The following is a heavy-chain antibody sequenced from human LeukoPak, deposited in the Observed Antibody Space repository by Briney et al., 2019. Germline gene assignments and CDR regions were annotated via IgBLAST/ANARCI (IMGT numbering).Heavy chain of an antibody. CDR2: ISGSDGDT. J-gene: IGHJ4*02. CDR1: GFTFSSYP. V-gene: IGHV3-23*01. D-gene: IGHD5-24*01. Sequence: GGSLRLSCAASGFTFSSYPMSWVRQVSGKGLEWVSTISGSDGDTYYADSVKGRFTISRDNSKNTLYLQMNSLRVEDTAVYYCVKGLQIGLVFFDSWGQGTLVTVSS. CDR3: VKGLQIGLVFFDS.